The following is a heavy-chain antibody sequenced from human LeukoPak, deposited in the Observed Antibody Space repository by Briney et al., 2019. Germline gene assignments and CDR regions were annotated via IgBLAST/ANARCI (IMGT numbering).Heavy chain of an antibody. Sequence: GGSLRLSCAASGFTFSSYGMHWVRQAPGKGLEWVAFIRYDGSNKYYADSVKGRFTISRDNSKNTLYLQMNSLRAEDTAVYYCAKATSEGRWAPYDMDVWGQGTTVTVSS. D-gene: IGHD5-24*01. CDR3: AKATSEGRWAPYDMDV. CDR1: GFTFSSYG. CDR2: IRYDGSNK. V-gene: IGHV3-30*02. J-gene: IGHJ6*02.